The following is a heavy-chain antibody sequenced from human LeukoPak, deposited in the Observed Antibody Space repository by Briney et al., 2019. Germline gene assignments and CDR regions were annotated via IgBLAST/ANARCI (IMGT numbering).Heavy chain of an antibody. J-gene: IGHJ4*02. CDR3: AREDDWSYEDY. CDR2: ISWNSVII. CDR1: GFTFDDYA. V-gene: IGHV3-9*01. D-gene: IGHD3-10*01. Sequence: PGGSLRLSCAASGFTFDDYAMHWVRQAPGKGLEWVSGISWNSVIIAYADSVKGRFTISRDNAKNSLYLQMNSLRAEDTAIYYCAREDDWSYEDYWGQGTLVTVSS.